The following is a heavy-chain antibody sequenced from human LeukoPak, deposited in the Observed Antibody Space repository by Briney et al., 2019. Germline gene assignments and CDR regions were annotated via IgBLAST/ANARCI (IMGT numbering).Heavy chain of an antibody. J-gene: IGHJ2*01. CDR3: ARGRYGDYGDFDL. Sequence: ASVKVSCKASGYTFTNYDIHWVRQDTGQGLEWVGWMNPNSGNTGYAQRFRGRVTITRNTSIGTAYMDLNSLRSEDTAVYYCARGRYGDYGDFDLWGRGTLVTVSS. CDR1: GYTFTNYD. CDR2: MNPNSGNT. D-gene: IGHD4-17*01. V-gene: IGHV1-8*03.